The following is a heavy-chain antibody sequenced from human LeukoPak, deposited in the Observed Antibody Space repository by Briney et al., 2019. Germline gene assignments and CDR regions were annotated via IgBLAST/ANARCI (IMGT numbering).Heavy chain of an antibody. CDR1: GFTFSSYS. CDR3: AKWGDYDVLTGYYDSDY. J-gene: IGHJ4*02. CDR2: ISSSSSYI. Sequence: GGSLRLSCAASGFTFSSYSMNWVRQAPGKGLEWVSSISSSSSYIYYADSVKGRFTISRDNSKNTLYLQMNGLRAEDTAIYYCAKWGDYDVLTGYYDSDYWGQGTLVTVSS. D-gene: IGHD3-9*01. V-gene: IGHV3-21*04.